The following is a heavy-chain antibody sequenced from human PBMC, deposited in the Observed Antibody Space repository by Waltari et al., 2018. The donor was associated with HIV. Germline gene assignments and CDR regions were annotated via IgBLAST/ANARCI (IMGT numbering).Heavy chain of an antibody. V-gene: IGHV3-74*01. Sequence: EVQLVESGGGLVQPGGSLRLSCAASGFTFSRYWMHWVRQAPGKGLVWVSRINRDGSNTDYADSVSGRITISRDNAKNTLDLEMNSLRAEDTAVYYCARGLSLGDRYRIDYFHYWGQGALVTVSS. CDR1: GFTFSRYW. CDR3: ARGLSLGDRYRIDYFHY. CDR2: INRDGSNT. J-gene: IGHJ4*02. D-gene: IGHD4-17*01.